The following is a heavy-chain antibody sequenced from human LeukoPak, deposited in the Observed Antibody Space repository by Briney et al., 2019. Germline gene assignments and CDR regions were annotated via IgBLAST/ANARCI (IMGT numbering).Heavy chain of an antibody. V-gene: IGHV3-53*01. Sequence: GVSLGLSCAASGFTVSNNYMSGVRQAPGKGLEWVSVIYSGGNTYYADSVKGRFTISRDNSKNTLYLQMNSLRAEDTAVYYCARSFGYCTNGICSFDYWGQGTLVTVSS. D-gene: IGHD2-8*01. J-gene: IGHJ4*02. CDR3: ARSFGYCTNGICSFDY. CDR2: IYSGGNT. CDR1: GFTVSNNY.